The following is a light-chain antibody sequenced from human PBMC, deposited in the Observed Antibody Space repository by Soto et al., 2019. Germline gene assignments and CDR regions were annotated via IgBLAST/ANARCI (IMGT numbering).Light chain of an antibody. Sequence: EIVLTQSPATLSLSPGERATLSCGASQSVSSSYLVWYQQKPGLAPRLLIYDASSRATGIPDRFSGSGSGTDFTLTISRLEPEDFAVYYCQQYGSSPLITFGQGTRLEIK. J-gene: IGKJ5*01. CDR1: QSVSSSY. V-gene: IGKV3D-20*01. CDR2: DAS. CDR3: QQYGSSPLIT.